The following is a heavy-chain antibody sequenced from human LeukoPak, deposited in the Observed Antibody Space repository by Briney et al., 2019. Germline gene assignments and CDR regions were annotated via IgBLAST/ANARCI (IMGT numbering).Heavy chain of an antibody. Sequence: GGSLRLSCAASGFTFSSYGMHWVRQAPGKGLEWVSAISGSGGSTYYADSVKGRFTISRDNSKNTLYLQMNSLRAEDTAVYYCAKDHRALAAFDYWGQGTLVTVSS. CDR2: ISGSGGST. D-gene: IGHD6-13*01. V-gene: IGHV3-23*01. CDR3: AKDHRALAAFDY. J-gene: IGHJ4*02. CDR1: GFTFSSYG.